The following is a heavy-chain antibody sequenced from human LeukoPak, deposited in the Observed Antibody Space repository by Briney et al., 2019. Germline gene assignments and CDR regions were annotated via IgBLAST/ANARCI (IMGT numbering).Heavy chain of an antibody. Sequence: SETLSLTCAVSGYSISSGYYWGWIRQPPGKGLEWIGSIYHSGSTYYNPSLKSRVTISVDTSKNQFSLKLSSVTAADTAVYYCARHNYYDSSLFDYWGQGTLATVSS. CDR2: IYHSGST. CDR1: GYSISSGYY. D-gene: IGHD3-22*01. CDR3: ARHNYYDSSLFDY. V-gene: IGHV4-38-2*01. J-gene: IGHJ4*02.